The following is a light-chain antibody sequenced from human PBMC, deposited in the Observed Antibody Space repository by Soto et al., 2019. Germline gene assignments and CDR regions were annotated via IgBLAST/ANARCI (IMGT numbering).Light chain of an antibody. V-gene: IGLV2-14*03. J-gene: IGLJ2*01. CDR3: TSYINTTSLV. Sequence: QSALTQPAAVSGSPGQSITISCTGTSGDIGFKNYVSWYQQHPGKAPKLLIYDVCERPSGVSYRFSGSKSGNTASLTISGLQPDDEAEYYCTSYINTTSLVFGGGTKLTVL. CDR1: SGDIGFKNY. CDR2: DVC.